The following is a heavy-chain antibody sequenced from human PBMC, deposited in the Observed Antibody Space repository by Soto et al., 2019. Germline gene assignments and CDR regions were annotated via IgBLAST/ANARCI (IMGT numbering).Heavy chain of an antibody. CDR1: GDSVTSHY. CDR2: MHYTGFS. CDR3: AKDQDDFWSGYSQTPFDY. J-gene: IGHJ4*02. D-gene: IGHD3-3*01. Sequence: SETLSLTCSFSGDSVTSHYLTWIRQSPEKGLEWIGYMHYTGFSHYNPSLKSRLTISVDTAKNQFTLQLTSVTVADTAVYYCAKDQDDFWSGYSQTPFDYWGQGTLVTVSS. V-gene: IGHV4-59*02.